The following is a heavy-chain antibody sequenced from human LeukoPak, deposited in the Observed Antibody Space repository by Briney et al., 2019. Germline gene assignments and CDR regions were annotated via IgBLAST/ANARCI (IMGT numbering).Heavy chain of an antibody. Sequence: GGSLRLSCAASGFTFSGFSMSWVRQSPTKGLEWVANIKQDGSERYYVDSVKGRFTISRDNAKNSLSLQMNNLRVKDTAVYYCARAGSHWHYVYWGQGTVVTVSS. D-gene: IGHD3-10*01. J-gene: IGHJ4*02. CDR2: IKQDGSER. CDR3: ARAGSHWHYVY. V-gene: IGHV3-7*01. CDR1: GFTFSGFS.